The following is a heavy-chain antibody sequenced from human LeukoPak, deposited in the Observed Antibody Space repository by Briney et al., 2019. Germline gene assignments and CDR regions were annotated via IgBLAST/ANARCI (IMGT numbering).Heavy chain of an antibody. CDR1: GGSINQYY. V-gene: IGHV4-4*07. J-gene: IGHJ5*02. CDR2: IYSTGTT. D-gene: IGHD5-12*01. Sequence: SPSDTLSLTCTVSGGSINQYYWSWIRKPAGEGRECIGRIYSTGTTYYNPSLKSRVTMSVYTSHNQFFLKLNSVTAADTAVYYCAREARSGYEGVWSDPWGQGTVVTVSS. CDR3: AREARSGYEGVWSDP.